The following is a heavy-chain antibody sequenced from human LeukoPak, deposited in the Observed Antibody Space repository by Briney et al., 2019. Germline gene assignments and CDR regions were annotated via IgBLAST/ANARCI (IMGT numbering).Heavy chain of an antibody. V-gene: IGHV4-59*01. CDR3: ARDPAPFGEFPR. CDR1: GGSISSYY. J-gene: IGHJ4*02. CDR2: IYYSGST. Sequence: KSSETLSLTCTASGGSISSYYWSWIRQPPGKGLEWIGYIYYSGSTNYNPSLKSRVTISVDTSKNQFSLKLSSVTAADTAVYYCARDPAPFGEFPRWGQGTLVTVSS. D-gene: IGHD3-10*01.